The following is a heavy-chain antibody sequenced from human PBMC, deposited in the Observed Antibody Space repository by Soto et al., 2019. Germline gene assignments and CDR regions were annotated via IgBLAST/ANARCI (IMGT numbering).Heavy chain of an antibody. J-gene: IGHJ6*02. Sequence: PGGSLRLSCAASGFTFSSYEMNWVRQAPGKGLEWVSYISSSGSTIYYADSVKGRFTISRDNAKNSLYLQMNSLRAEDTAVYYCARDHKGGYYYYGMDAWGQGTTFTVSS. CDR2: ISSSGSTI. CDR1: GFTFSSYE. CDR3: ARDHKGGYYYYGMDA. V-gene: IGHV3-48*03.